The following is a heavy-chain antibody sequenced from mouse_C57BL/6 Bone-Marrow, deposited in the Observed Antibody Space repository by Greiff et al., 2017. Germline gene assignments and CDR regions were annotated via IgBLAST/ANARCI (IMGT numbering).Heavy chain of an antibody. CDR1: GYTFTSYW. D-gene: IGHD1-1*01. CDR3: ARGFPYYYGSSDGPPVYFDY. CDR2: INPSNGGT. J-gene: IGHJ2*01. Sequence: QVHVKQPGTELVKPGASVKLSCKASGYTFTSYWMHWVKQRPGQGLEWIGNINPSNGGTNYNEKFKSKATLTVDKSSSTAYMQLSSLTSEDSAVYYCARGFPYYYGSSDGPPVYFDYWGQGTTLTVSS. V-gene: IGHV1-53*01.